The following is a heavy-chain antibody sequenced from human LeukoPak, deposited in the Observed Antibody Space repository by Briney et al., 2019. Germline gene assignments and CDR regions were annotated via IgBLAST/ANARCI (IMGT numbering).Heavy chain of an antibody. D-gene: IGHD4/OR15-4a*01. V-gene: IGHV4-31*03. Sequence: PSQTLSLTCTVSGASLSSGSNYWSCIRPHPGKGLESIRCIYCTGSTYYRPPLTPRVTMAVDTSKNQISLKVTSVTAADTALNFCARKAYRPYGAYAGVRWGQRILFTVSS. CDR3: ARKAYRPYGAYAGVR. CDR2: IYCTGST. J-gene: IGHJ4*02. CDR1: GASLSSGSNY.